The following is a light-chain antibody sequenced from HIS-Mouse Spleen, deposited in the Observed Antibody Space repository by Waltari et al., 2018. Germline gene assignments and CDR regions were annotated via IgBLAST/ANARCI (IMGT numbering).Light chain of an antibody. CDR3: CSYAGSSTWV. CDR1: SSDVGLYNL. V-gene: IGLV2-23*01. CDR2: EGS. Sequence: QSALTQPASVSGSPGQSITISCTGTSSDVGLYNLVSWYHQHPGKAPKLMIYEGSKRPSGVSNRFSGSKSGNTASLTISGLQAEDEADYYCCSYAGSSTWVFGGGTKLTVL. J-gene: IGLJ3*02.